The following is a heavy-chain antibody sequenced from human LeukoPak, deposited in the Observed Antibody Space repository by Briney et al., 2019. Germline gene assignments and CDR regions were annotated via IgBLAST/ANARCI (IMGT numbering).Heavy chain of an antibody. J-gene: IGHJ4*02. D-gene: IGHD4-17*01. CDR1: GFTFSSYS. V-gene: IGHV3-21*01. CDR3: ARDVTHGEAY. CDR2: ISGSSSYI. Sequence: GGPLRLSCAASGFTFSSYSMNWVRQAPGKGLEWVSSISGSSSYIYYADSVKGRFTISRDNAKHSLYLQRNSLRAEDTAVYYCARDVTHGEAYWGQGTLVTVSS.